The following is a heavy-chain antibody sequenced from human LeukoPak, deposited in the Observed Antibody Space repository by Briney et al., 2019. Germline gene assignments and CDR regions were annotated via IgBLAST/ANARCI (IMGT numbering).Heavy chain of an antibody. V-gene: IGHV3-30*18. Sequence: GGSLSFSFAALGLPLVPYAMHWFRRAPAKGLEWVAVISNDATKKYYADSVKGRSTISRDNSENTLYLQMNSLRAEDTAVYYCAKDMNTVTTTFDYWGQGTLVTVSS. CDR1: GLPLVPYA. CDR3: AKDMNTVTTTFDY. CDR2: ISNDATKK. J-gene: IGHJ4*02. D-gene: IGHD4-17*01.